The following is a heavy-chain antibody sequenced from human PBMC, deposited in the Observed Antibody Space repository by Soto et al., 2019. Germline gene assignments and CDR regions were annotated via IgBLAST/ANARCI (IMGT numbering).Heavy chain of an antibody. CDR2: IIPIFGTA. Sequence: ASVKVSCKASGGTFSSYAISWVRQAPGQGLERMGGIIPIFGTANYAQKFQGRVTITADESTSTAYMELSSLRSEDTAVYYCARDRQLNYYGMDVWGQGTTVTVSS. J-gene: IGHJ6*02. CDR3: ARDRQLNYYGMDV. D-gene: IGHD6-6*01. V-gene: IGHV1-69*13. CDR1: GGTFSSYA.